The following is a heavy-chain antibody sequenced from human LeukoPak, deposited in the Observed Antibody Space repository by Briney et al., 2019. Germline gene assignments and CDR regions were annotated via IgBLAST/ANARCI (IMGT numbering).Heavy chain of an antibody. V-gene: IGHV4-59*01. CDR1: GGSISTYY. CDR2: IYHSGST. Sequence: SVTLSLTCTLSGGSISTYYWSWIRQPPGKGLEWIGYIYHSGSTNYNPSLKSRVPISVDTSKNQFSLKPSSVTAADTAVYYCARGGGYASPIGYWGQGALVTVSS. D-gene: IGHD5-12*01. CDR3: ARGGGYASPIGY. J-gene: IGHJ4*02.